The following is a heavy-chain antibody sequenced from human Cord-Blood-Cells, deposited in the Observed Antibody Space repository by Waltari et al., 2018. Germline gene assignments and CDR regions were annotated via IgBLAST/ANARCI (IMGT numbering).Heavy chain of an antibody. CDR1: GFTFRSYW. J-gene: IGHJ6*02. V-gene: IGHV3-7*01. Sequence: EVQLVESGGGLVQPGGSLRLSCAASGFTFRSYWLSWVRQAPGKGLEWVANIKQDGSEKYYVDSVKGRFTISRDNAKNSLYLQMNSLRAEDTAVYYCARENRYYGMDVWGQGTTVTVSS. D-gene: IGHD3-16*02. CDR3: ARENRYYGMDV. CDR2: IKQDGSEK.